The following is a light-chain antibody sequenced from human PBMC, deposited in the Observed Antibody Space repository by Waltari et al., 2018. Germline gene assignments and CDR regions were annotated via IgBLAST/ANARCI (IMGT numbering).Light chain of an antibody. J-gene: IGKJ5*01. CDR3: MQALQTSST. CDR1: QSFLQHNGYNY. Sequence: DTVMTQSPLSLTVTPGALAYISCTSSQSFLQHNGYNYLDWYLQKPGPSPQRLIYLGSNRASGVPDRFSGIGSGTDFTLNISRVEAEDIGVYYCMQALQTSSTFGPGTRLEIK. V-gene: IGKV2-28*01. CDR2: LGS.